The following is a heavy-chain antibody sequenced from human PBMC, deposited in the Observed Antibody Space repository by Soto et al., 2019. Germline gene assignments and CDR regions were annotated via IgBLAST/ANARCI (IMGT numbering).Heavy chain of an antibody. Sequence: PSETLCLTCTVAGGSISSYYWSWIRQPPGKGLEWIGYIYYSGSTNYNPSLKSRVTISVDTSKNQFSLKLTSVTAADTAVYYCARGNVVAIDYWGQGTLVTVSS. CDR2: IYYSGST. J-gene: IGHJ4*02. CDR1: GGSISSYY. CDR3: ARGNVVAIDY. V-gene: IGHV4-59*12. D-gene: IGHD2-21*01.